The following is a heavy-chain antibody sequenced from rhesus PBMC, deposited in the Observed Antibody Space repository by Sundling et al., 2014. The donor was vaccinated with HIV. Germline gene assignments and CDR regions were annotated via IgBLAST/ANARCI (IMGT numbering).Heavy chain of an antibody. D-gene: IGHD2-21*01. CDR1: GVSISSYW. J-gene: IGHJ4*01. Sequence: QVQLQESDPGLVKPSETLSLTCTVSGVSISSYWWSWIRQPPGKGLEWIGEINGNSGSTNYNPSLKSRVTISTDTSKNHFSLKLSSVTAADTAVYYCAMPLVIDFDYWGQGVLVTVSS. CDR3: AMPLVIDFDY. CDR2: INGNSGST. V-gene: IGHV4-80*01.